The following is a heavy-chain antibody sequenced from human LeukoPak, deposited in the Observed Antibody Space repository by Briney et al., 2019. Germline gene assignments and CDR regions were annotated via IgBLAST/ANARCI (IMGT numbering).Heavy chain of an antibody. V-gene: IGHV1-69*04. CDR3: ARGSNWNHHPYWFDP. J-gene: IGHJ5*02. D-gene: IGHD1-1*01. CDR1: GYTFTGYY. Sequence: SVKVSCKASGYTFTGYYMHWVRQAPGQGLEWMGRIIPILGIANYAQKFQGRVTITADKSTSTAYMELSSLRSEDTAVYYCARGSNWNHHPYWFDPWGQGTLVTVSS. CDR2: IIPILGIA.